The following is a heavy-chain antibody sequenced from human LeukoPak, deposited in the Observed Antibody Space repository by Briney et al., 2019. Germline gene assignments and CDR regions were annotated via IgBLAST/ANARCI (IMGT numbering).Heavy chain of an antibody. J-gene: IGHJ3*02. CDR1: GFTFSSYA. Sequence: GGSLRLSCAASGFTFSSYAMSWVRQAPGKGPEWVSVISVSGGSTYYADSVKGRFTISRDTSKNTLYLQMNSLRAEDTAVFYCAKSLSRNPLPHAFDIWGQGTMVTVSS. CDR3: AKSLSRNPLPHAFDI. D-gene: IGHD2/OR15-2a*01. V-gene: IGHV3-23*01. CDR2: ISVSGGST.